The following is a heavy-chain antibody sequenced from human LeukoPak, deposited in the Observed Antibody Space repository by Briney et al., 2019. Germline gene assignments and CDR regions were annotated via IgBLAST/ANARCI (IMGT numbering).Heavy chain of an antibody. CDR3: ASSLGRAGY. CDR1: GFTFSDHY. CDR2: TRNKANSYTT. J-gene: IGHJ4*02. D-gene: IGHD6-19*01. V-gene: IGHV3-72*01. Sequence: QPGGSLRLSCAASGFTFSDHYMDWVRQAPGKGLEWVGRTRNKANSYTTEYAASVKGRFTISRDDSKNSLYLQMNSLKTEDTAVYHCASSLGRAGYWGQGTLVTVSS.